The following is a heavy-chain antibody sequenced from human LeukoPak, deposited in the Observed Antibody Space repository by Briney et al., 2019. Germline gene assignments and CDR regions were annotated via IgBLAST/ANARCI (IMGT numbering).Heavy chain of an antibody. CDR2: IYYSGST. J-gene: IGHJ4*02. V-gene: IGHV4-59*08. D-gene: IGHD2-2*01. Sequence: PSETLSLTCTVSGGSLSSYYWSWIRQPPGKGLEWIGYIYYSGSTNYNPSLKSRVTISVDTSKSQFSLKLSSVTAADTAVYYCARQAVYCSSTSCYPNSLDYWGQGTLVTVSS. CDR3: ARQAVYCSSTSCYPNSLDY. CDR1: GGSLSSYY.